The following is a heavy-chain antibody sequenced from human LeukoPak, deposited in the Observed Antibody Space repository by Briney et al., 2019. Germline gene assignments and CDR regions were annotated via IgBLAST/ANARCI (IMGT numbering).Heavy chain of an antibody. Sequence: ASVKVSCKASGYTFTGYYMHWVRQAPGQGLERMGWINPNSGGTNYAQKFQGRVTMTRDTSISTAYMELSRLRSDDTAVYYCARRSPFSYYYYGMDVWGQGTTVTVSS. CDR2: INPNSGGT. CDR3: ARRSPFSYYYYGMDV. J-gene: IGHJ6*02. CDR1: GYTFTGYY. V-gene: IGHV1-2*02.